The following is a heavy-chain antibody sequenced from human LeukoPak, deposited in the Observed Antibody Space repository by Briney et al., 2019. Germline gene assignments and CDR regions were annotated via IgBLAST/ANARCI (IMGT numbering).Heavy chain of an antibody. CDR2: IRYDGSNK. V-gene: IGHV3-30*02. J-gene: IGHJ4*02. D-gene: IGHD3-22*01. CDR3: AKGYHYYDSSGYYTDDY. Sequence: GGSLRLSCAASGFTFSSYGVHWVRQAPGKGLEWGAFIRYDGSNKYYADSVKGRFTISRDNSKNTLYLQMNSLRAEATAVYYCAKGYHYYDSSGYYTDDYWGQGTLVTVSS. CDR1: GFTFSSYG.